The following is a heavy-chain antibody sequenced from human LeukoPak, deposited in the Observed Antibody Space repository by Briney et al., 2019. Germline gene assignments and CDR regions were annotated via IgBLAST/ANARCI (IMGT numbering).Heavy chain of an antibody. D-gene: IGHD2-2*01. V-gene: IGHV1-69*13. CDR2: IIAIFGTA. CDR1: GGTFTSYA. Sequence: SVTLSCTASGGTFTSYAISWVRQAPGQGLEWMGEIIAIFGTANYAQKFQGRVTITADESTSTAHMELSSLRSEDTAVYYCAAKGYCSSTSCYAATYYGMDVGGKGTRVTVSP. CDR3: AAKGYCSSTSCYAATYYGMDV. J-gene: IGHJ6*04.